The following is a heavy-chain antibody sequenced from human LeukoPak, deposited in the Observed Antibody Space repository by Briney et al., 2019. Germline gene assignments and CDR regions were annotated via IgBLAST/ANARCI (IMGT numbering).Heavy chain of an antibody. V-gene: IGHV4-59*11. CDR3: ARAAGDARGYYSDY. CDR2: FYYSGIS. Sequence: SETLSLTCTVSGASIISHYWGWIRQPPGKGLEWIGYFYYSGISNYNPSLKSRVTMAVDTSKSQFSLNLTSVTAADTAFYYCARAAGDARGYYSDYWGQGTLVTVSS. D-gene: IGHD3-22*01. J-gene: IGHJ4*02. CDR1: GASIISHY.